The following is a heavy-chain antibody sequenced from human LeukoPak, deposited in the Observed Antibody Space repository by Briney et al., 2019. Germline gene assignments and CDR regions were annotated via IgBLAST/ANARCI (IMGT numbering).Heavy chain of an antibody. V-gene: IGHV3-21*01. CDR2: ISSSSSYI. D-gene: IGHD3-10*01. CDR1: GFTFSSYS. Sequence: GGSLRLSCAASGFTFSSYSMNWVRQAPGKGLEWVSSISSSSSYIYYADSVKGRFTISRDNAKNSLYLQMNSLRAEDTAVCYCARASYGSGSYYKTIDYWGQGTLVTVSS. J-gene: IGHJ4*02. CDR3: ARASYGSGSYYKTIDY.